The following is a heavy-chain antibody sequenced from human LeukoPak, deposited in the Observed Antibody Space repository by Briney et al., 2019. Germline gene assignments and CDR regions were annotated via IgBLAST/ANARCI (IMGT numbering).Heavy chain of an antibody. V-gene: IGHV4-59*01. CDR1: TGSISSYY. J-gene: IGHJ4*02. CDR3: ARASNLYCSSTSCYSGDFDY. Sequence: SETLSLTCTVSTGSISSYYWSWIRQPPGKGLEWIGDIYYSGSTWYNPSLKSRVTISVDTSKNQFSLKLSSVTAADTAVYYCARASNLYCSSTSCYSGDFDYWGQGTLVTVSS. D-gene: IGHD2-2*01. CDR2: IYYSGST.